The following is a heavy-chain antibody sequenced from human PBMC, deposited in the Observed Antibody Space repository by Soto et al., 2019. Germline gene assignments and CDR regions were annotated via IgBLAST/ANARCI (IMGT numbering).Heavy chain of an antibody. CDR3: ARDVLLEAMAPAGIFDY. CDR1: GYTFTSYG. Sequence: ASVKVSCKASGYTFTSYGISWVRQAPGQGLEWMGWISAYNGNTNYAQKLQGRVTMTTDTSTSTAYMELRSLRSDDTAVYYCARDVLLEAMAPAGIFDYWGQGTLVTVSS. CDR2: ISAYNGNT. D-gene: IGHD6-13*01. J-gene: IGHJ4*02. V-gene: IGHV1-18*01.